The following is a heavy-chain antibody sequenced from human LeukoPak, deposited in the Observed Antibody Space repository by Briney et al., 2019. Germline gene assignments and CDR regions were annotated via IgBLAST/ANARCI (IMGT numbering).Heavy chain of an antibody. J-gene: IGHJ4*02. V-gene: IGHV1-18*01. CDR2: ISANNGNT. CDR3: ARGGNSGTHYKFDY. CDR1: GYTFTSYG. Sequence: GASVKVSCKASGYTFTSYGITWVRQAPGQGLEWMGWISANNGNTNYAQKLQERVTMTTDTSSSTACMELRSLRSDDTAVYFCARGGNSGTHYKFDYWGQGTLVTVSS. D-gene: IGHD3-10*01.